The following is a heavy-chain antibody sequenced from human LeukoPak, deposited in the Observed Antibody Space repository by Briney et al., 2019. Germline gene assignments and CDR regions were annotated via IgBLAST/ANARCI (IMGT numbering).Heavy chain of an antibody. CDR3: GRVTLGATTVDF. CDR2: IYTSGST. J-gene: IGHJ4*02. V-gene: IGHV4-61*02. CDR1: GGSISSGSYY. Sequence: PSQTLSLTCTVSGGSISSGSYYWSWIRQPAGKGLEWIGRIYTSGSTNYNPSLKSRVTISVDTSKNQFSLKLSSVTAADTAVYYWGRVTLGATTVDFWGQGNL. D-gene: IGHD1-26*01.